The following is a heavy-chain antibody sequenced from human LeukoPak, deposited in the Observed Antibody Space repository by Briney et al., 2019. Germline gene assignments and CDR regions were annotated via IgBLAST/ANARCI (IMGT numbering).Heavy chain of an antibody. CDR1: GYTFTSYG. Sequence: ASVKVSCKASGYTFTSYGISWVRQAPGQGLEWMGWISAYNGNTNYAQKLQGRVTMTTDTSTSTAYMELRSLRSDDTAVHYCARARSWDIVVVVAAKSLDYWGQGTLVTVSS. CDR2: ISAYNGNT. D-gene: IGHD2-15*01. CDR3: ARARSWDIVVVVAAKSLDY. V-gene: IGHV1-18*01. J-gene: IGHJ4*02.